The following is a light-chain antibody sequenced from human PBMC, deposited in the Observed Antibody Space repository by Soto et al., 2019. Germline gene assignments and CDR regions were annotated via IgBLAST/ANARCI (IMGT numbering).Light chain of an antibody. J-gene: IGLJ1*01. CDR2: DVS. CDR3: SSFSGSNDYV. CDR1: SSDVGDDNF. Sequence: QSALTQPPSASGSPGQSVTISCTGTSSDVGDDNFVSWYQQQPGKAPKLMIYDVSERPSRVPDRFSGSKSGNTASLTVPGLQAEDAAYYYCSSFSGSNDYVFGTGTKLTVL. V-gene: IGLV2-8*01.